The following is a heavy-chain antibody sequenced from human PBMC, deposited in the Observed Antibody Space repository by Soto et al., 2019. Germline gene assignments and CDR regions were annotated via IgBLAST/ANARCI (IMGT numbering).Heavy chain of an antibody. CDR1: GFTFSSYS. D-gene: IGHD3-16*02. V-gene: IGHV3-21*01. J-gene: IGHJ4*02. CDR3: AWAEKSYRDFDY. Sequence: SGGSLRLSCAASGFTFSSYSMNWVRQAPGKGLEWVSSISSGNSYIYYADSVKGRFTISRDNAKNSLYLQMNSLRAEDTDVYYCAWAEKSYRDFDYWGQGTLVTVSS. CDR2: ISSGNSYI.